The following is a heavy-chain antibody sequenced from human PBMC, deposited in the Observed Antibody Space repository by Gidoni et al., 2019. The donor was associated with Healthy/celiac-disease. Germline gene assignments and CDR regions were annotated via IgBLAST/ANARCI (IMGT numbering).Heavy chain of an antibody. CDR2: IYSDGST. D-gene: IGHD6-13*01. J-gene: IGHJ1*01. V-gene: IGHV3-53*01. CDR1: GFTVSRNY. CDR3: ARAGSSWLEYFQH. Sequence: EVQLVESGGGLIQPGGSLRLSCAASGFTVSRNYMSLVRQAPGKGLEWVSVIYSDGSTYYADSVKGRFTISRDNSKNTLYLQMNSLRAEDTAVYYCARAGSSWLEYFQHWGQGTLVTVSS.